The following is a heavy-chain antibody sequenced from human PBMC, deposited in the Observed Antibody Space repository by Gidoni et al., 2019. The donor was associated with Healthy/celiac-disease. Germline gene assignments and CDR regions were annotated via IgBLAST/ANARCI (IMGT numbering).Heavy chain of an antibody. CDR2: IRSKAYGGTT. J-gene: IGHJ6*02. Sequence: EVQLVESGGGLVQPGRSLRLSCTGSGFTFGDYAMSWFSQAPGKGLELVGFIRSKAYGGTTEYAASVKGRFNISRDDSKSIAYLQMNSLKTEDTAVYYCTRAPTMVRGVISYYYYYGMDVWGQGTTVTVSS. D-gene: IGHD3-10*01. CDR1: GFTFGDYA. V-gene: IGHV3-49*03. CDR3: TRAPTMVRGVISYYYYYGMDV.